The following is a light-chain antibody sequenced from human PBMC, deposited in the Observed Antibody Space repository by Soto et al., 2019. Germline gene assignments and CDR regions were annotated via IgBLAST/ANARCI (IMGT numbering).Light chain of an antibody. CDR2: TND. V-gene: IGLV1-44*01. CDR3: SSYVRSSTLGV. Sequence: QSVLTQPPSASGTPGQRVTISCSGSSSNIGSDTVNWYQQFPGTAPKLLIYTNDQRPSGVPDRISGSKSGTSASLAISGLQSEDEADYYCSSYVRSSTLGVFGGGTKLTVL. CDR1: SSNIGSDT. J-gene: IGLJ3*02.